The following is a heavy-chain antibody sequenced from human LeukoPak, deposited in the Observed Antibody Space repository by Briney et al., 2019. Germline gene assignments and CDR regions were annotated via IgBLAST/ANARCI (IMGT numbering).Heavy chain of an antibody. J-gene: IGHJ4*02. V-gene: IGHV1-2*02. CDR3: AREHSSSSGKVFDY. CDR1: GXXFTGYY. D-gene: IGHD6-6*01. Sequence: ASVKVSCKXSGXXFTGYYIHWVRQAPGQGLEWMGWINPNSGGTNYAQNFQGRVTMTRDTSISTAYMELSRLRSDDTAMYYCAREHSSSSGKVFDYWGQGTLVTVSS. CDR2: INPNSGGT.